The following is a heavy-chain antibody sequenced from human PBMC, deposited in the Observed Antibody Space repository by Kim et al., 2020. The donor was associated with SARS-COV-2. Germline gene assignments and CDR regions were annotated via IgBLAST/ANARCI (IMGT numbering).Heavy chain of an antibody. J-gene: IGHJ4*01. Sequence: SVKVSCKASGGTFSSYAISWVRQAPGQGLEWMGRIIPILGIANYAQKFQGRVTITADKSTSTAYMELSSLRSEDTAVYYCARDHTYYYGSGSYYSFDYW. D-gene: IGHD3-10*01. V-gene: IGHV1-69*04. CDR2: IIPILGIA. CDR1: GGTFSSYA. CDR3: ARDHTYYYGSGSYYSFDY.